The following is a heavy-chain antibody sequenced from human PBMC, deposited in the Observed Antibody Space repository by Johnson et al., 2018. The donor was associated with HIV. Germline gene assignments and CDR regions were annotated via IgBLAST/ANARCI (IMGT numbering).Heavy chain of an antibody. V-gene: IGHV3-13*01. Sequence: VQLVESGGGLVQPGGSLRLSCAASGFTFRNHDMHWVRQATGKGLEWVSAIGTTGDTYYPGSVKGRFTISRENAKNSLYLQMNSLRAGDTAVYYCARGLIAVAGFDAFDIWGQGTMVTVSS. CDR2: IGTTGDT. CDR3: ARGLIAVAGFDAFDI. J-gene: IGHJ3*02. CDR1: GFTFRNHD. D-gene: IGHD6-19*01.